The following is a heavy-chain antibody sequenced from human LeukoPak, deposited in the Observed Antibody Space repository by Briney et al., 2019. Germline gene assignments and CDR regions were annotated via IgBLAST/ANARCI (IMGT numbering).Heavy chain of an antibody. J-gene: IGHJ4*02. CDR3: TRVGLPAAMPFHY. Sequence: GGSLRLSCTASGFTFGDYAMTWVRQAPGKGLEWVGFIRSKAYGGTTEYAASVRGRFTISRDDSKSIAYLQMNSLKTEDTAVYYCTRVGLPAAMPFHYWGQGTLVTVSS. CDR2: IRSKAYGGTT. D-gene: IGHD2-2*01. V-gene: IGHV3-49*04. CDR1: GFTFGDYA.